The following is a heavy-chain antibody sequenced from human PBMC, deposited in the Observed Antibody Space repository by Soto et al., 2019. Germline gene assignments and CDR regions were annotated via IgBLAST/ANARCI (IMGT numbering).Heavy chain of an antibody. V-gene: IGHV4-39*01. J-gene: IGHJ6*02. CDR2: IYFNGNT. Sequence: NPSETLSLTCTVSGDSISRGGYYWGWIRQPPGKGLEWIGSIYFNGNTYYNPSLKSRVTISRDTSRNQFSVRLISVTAADTAVYYCVSRLGYGYAMDVWGQGTTVTVSS. CDR1: GDSISRGGYY. D-gene: IGHD5-12*01. CDR3: VSRLGYGYAMDV.